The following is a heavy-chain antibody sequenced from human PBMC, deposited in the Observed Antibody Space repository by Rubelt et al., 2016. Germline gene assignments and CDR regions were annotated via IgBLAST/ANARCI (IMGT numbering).Heavy chain of an antibody. CDR1: GFSFNIYE. J-gene: IGHJ5*02. CDR3: VRDEYGVGGDP. CDR2: ITASGGAR. Sequence: EVQLVESGGGLVQPGGSLRLSCAASGFSFNIYEMNWVRQAPGKGLEWVPYITASGGARYYEDAVKGRFTASRHHAKNLLYLQMNNVTDDDTALYYCVRDEYGVGGDPWGQGTLVTVSS. D-gene: IGHD2/OR15-2a*01. V-gene: IGHV3-48*03.